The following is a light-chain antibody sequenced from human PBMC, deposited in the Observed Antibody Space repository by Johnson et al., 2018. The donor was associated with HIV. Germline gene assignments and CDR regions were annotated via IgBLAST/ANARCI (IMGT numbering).Light chain of an antibody. V-gene: IGLV1-51*02. CDR3: GTWDSSLSAGV. CDR1: SSSIGSNY. CDR2: ENN. Sequence: QSVLTQPPSVSAAPGQKVSISCSGNSSSIGSNYVSWYQQLPGAAPKLLIFENNKRPSGIPDRFSGSKSGTSATLGITGLQTGDEADYYCGTWDSSLSAGVFGTGTKVTVL. J-gene: IGLJ1*01.